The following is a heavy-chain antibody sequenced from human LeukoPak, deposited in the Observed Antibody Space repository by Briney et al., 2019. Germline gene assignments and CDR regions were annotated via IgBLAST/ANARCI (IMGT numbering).Heavy chain of an antibody. CDR2: IRNDGTKE. CDR3: VKAPGGSGSY. J-gene: IGHJ4*02. V-gene: IGHV3-30*02. Sequence: PGGSLTLSCAASGFTFSGYGMSWVRQAPGKGLEWVAFIRNDGTKEYHADSVKGRFSISRDNPKNTLYLQMNSLSVEDTAIYYCVKAPGGSGSYWGQGTSVIVSS. CDR1: GFTFSGYG. D-gene: IGHD3-10*01.